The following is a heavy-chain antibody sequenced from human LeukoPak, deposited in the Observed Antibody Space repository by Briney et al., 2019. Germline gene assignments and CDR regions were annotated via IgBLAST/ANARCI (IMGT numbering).Heavy chain of an antibody. CDR2: IRYDGSNK. D-gene: IGHD1-26*01. J-gene: IGHJ3*02. V-gene: IGHV3-30*02. CDR1: GFTFRTFG. Sequence: GGSLRLSCAASGFTFRTFGMHWVRQAPGKGLEWVSFIRYDGSNKYYTDSVKGRFSISRDNSKNTLFLQMNSLRPEDTAVYYCARGIIVGATGSAFDIWGQGTMVTVSS. CDR3: ARGIIVGATGSAFDI.